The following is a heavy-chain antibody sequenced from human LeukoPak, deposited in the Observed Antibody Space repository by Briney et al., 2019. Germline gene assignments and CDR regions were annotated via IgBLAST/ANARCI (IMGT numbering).Heavy chain of an antibody. V-gene: IGHV3-30*18. CDR3: AKDYYGSGSYRGPYYYYYGMDV. Sequence: PGGSLRLSCAASGFTFSSYGMHWVRQAPGKGLEWVAVISYDGSNKYYADSVKGRFTISRDNSKNTLYLQMNRLRAEDTAVYYCAKDYYGSGSYRGPYYYYYGMDVWGQGTTVTVSS. CDR1: GFTFSSYG. D-gene: IGHD3-10*01. J-gene: IGHJ6*02. CDR2: ISYDGSNK.